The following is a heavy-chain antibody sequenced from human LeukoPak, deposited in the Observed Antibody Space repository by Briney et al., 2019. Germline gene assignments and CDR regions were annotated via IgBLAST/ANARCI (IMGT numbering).Heavy chain of an antibody. V-gene: IGHV3-53*01. Sequence: GGSLRLSCAASGFTFSSSYMYWIRQAPGKGLEWVSFFYRGDSTYYAESVRGRFTISRDNSKNTLYLLMNSLIPEDTAVYYCAREVVSSPSYFDSWGQGTLVTVSS. D-gene: IGHD2-15*01. CDR2: FYRGDST. CDR3: AREVVSSPSYFDS. CDR1: GFTFSSSY. J-gene: IGHJ4*02.